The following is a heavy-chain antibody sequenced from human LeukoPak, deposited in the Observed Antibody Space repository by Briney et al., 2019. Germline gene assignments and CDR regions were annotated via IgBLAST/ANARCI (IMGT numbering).Heavy chain of an antibody. CDR3: AEATTPFDAFDI. J-gene: IGHJ3*02. CDR1: GGSISRYY. D-gene: IGHD1-14*01. Sequence: SGTLSLTCTVSGGSISRYYWSWIRQPPGKGLEWIGYIYYSGSTNYNPSLKRRVTISVDTSKNQFALKLSSVAAADAAVYYCAEATTPFDAFDIWGQGTMFTVSS. V-gene: IGHV4-59*01. CDR2: IYYSGST.